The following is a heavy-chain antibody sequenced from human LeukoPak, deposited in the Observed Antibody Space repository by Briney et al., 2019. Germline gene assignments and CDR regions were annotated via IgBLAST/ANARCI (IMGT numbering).Heavy chain of an antibody. D-gene: IGHD3-3*01. J-gene: IGHJ3*02. CDR3: ARDGETGFWSGFGAFDI. CDR2: IYHSGST. CDR1: GGSISSSNW. Sequence: PSETLSLTCAVSGGSISSSNWWSWVRQPPGKGLEWIGEIYHSGSTNYNPSLKSRVTISVDKSKNQFSLKLSSVTAADTAVYYCARDGETGFWSGFGAFDIWGQGTMVTVSS. V-gene: IGHV4-4*02.